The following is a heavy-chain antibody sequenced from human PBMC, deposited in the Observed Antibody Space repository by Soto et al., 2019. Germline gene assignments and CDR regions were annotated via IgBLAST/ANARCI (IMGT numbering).Heavy chain of an antibody. V-gene: IGHV3-33*01. CDR3: ARDRVINGYYYGMDV. D-gene: IGHD2-21*01. Sequence: GGSLRLSCAASGFTFSSYGMHWVRQAPGKGLEWVAVIWYDGSNKYYADSVKGRFTISRDNSKNTLYLQMNSLRAEDTAVYYCARDRVINGYYYGMDVWGQGTTVTVSS. CDR2: IWYDGSNK. CDR1: GFTFSSYG. J-gene: IGHJ6*02.